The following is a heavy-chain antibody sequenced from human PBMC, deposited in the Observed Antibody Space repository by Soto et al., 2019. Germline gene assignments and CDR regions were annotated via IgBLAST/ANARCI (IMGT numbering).Heavy chain of an antibody. J-gene: IGHJ4*02. V-gene: IGHV3-21*06. CDR2: ISSTTNYI. CDR1: GFIFTRYS. Sequence: EVQLVESGGGLVKPGGSLRLSCAASGFIFTRYSMNWVRQAPGKGLEWVSSISSTTNYIYYGDSMKGRFTISRDNAKNSRYLEMNSLRAEYKAVYYCERESEDLTSNFDYWCQGTLVTVSS. CDR3: ERESEDLTSNFDY.